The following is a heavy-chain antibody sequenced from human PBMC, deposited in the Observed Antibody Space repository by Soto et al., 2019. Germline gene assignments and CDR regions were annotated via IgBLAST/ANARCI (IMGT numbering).Heavy chain of an antibody. Sequence: PGGSLRLSCAASGFTFSSYAVSWVRQAPGKGLEWVSAISGSGGSTYYADSVKDRFTISRDNSKNTLYLQMNSLRAEDTAVYYCAKDLSSSSPPFDYWGQGTLVTVSS. CDR2: ISGSGGST. V-gene: IGHV3-23*01. D-gene: IGHD6-6*01. J-gene: IGHJ4*02. CDR3: AKDLSSSSPPFDY. CDR1: GFTFSSYA.